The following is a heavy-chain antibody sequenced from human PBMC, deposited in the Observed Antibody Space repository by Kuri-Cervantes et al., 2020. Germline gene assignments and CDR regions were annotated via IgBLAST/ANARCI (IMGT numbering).Heavy chain of an antibody. Sequence: ESLMISCTVTRGSISSSSYYWGWIRQPPGKGLEWIGSIYYSGSTNYNPSLKSRVTISVDTSKNQFSLKLSSVTAADTAVYYCARVGLWWAMVRGVIYDYWGQGTLVTVSS. CDR1: RGSISSSSYY. D-gene: IGHD3-10*01. CDR2: IYYSGST. V-gene: IGHV4-39*07. J-gene: IGHJ4*02. CDR3: ARVGLWWAMVRGVIYDY.